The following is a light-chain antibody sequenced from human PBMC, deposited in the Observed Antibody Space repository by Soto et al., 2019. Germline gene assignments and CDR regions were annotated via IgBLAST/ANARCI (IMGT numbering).Light chain of an antibody. V-gene: IGLV1-47*01. CDR3: AAWDDSLSGPV. J-gene: IGLJ2*01. CDR2: RNY. CDR1: SSNIGNNY. Sequence: QSVLTQPPSASGTPGQRVTISCSGSSSNIGNNYVYWYQQLSGTAPKLLIYRNYQRPSGVPDRFSGSKSGTSASLAISGLRSEDEADYYCAAWDDSLSGPVLGGGTKLTVL.